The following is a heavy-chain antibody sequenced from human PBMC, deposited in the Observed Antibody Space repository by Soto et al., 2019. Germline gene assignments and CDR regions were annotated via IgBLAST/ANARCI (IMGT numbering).Heavy chain of an antibody. Sequence: EVQLVESGGGLVQPGGSLRLSCSASGFTFSSYWMHWVRQAPGKVLVWVSRINSDGSSTSYADSVKGRFTISRDNAKNTLYLQMNSLRAEDTAVYYCARAPGNGYYYYYGMDVWGQGTTVTVSS. V-gene: IGHV3-74*01. CDR3: ARAPGNGYYYYYGMDV. J-gene: IGHJ6*02. CDR1: GFTFSSYW. CDR2: INSDGSST. D-gene: IGHD6-13*01.